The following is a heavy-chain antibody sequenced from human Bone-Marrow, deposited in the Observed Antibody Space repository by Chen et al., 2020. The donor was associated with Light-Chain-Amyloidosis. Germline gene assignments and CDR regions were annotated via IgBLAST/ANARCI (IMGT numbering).Heavy chain of an antibody. CDR2: IIPIFGTA. D-gene: IGHD2-8*01. CDR3: ARDRGRYCTNGVCYIPPVAGNYYYYGMDV. J-gene: IGHJ6*02. CDR1: GGTVSSYA. Sequence: GQLVQSGAEVKKPGSSVKVACKASGGTVSSYAISWVRQAPGQGLEWMGGIIPIFGTANYAQQFQGRVTITADESTSTAYMELSSLRSEDTAVYYCARDRGRYCTNGVCYIPPVAGNYYYYGMDVWGQGTTVTVSS. V-gene: IGHV1-69*01.